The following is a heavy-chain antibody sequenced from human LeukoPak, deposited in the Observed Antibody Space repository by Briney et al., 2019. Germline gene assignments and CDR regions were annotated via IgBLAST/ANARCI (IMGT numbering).Heavy chain of an antibody. J-gene: IGHJ3*02. CDR2: MSYSGTK. CDR1: GVSMSGYY. Sequence: SETLSLTCNVSGVSMSGYYWSWIRQSPGKGLEWIAYMSYSGTKNSNPSLKSRVTMSVDTSKSQFSLRLISVTAADTAIYYCTRWGALNGFDIWGQGTVVTVSS. D-gene: IGHD3-16*01. CDR3: TRWGALNGFDI. V-gene: IGHV4-59*01.